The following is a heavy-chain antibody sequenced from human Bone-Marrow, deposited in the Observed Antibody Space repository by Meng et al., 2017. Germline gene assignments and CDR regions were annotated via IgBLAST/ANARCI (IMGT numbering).Heavy chain of an antibody. CDR3: AHRGGGDWFDP. Sequence: QITLKGSGPTLLKPPQTPTLTCPFSGFSLSTSGVGVGWIRQPPGKALEWLALIYWDDDKRYSPSLKSRLTITKDTSKNQVVLTMTNMDPVDTATYYCAHRGGGDWFDPWGQGTLVTVSS. D-gene: IGHD2-15*01. CDR1: GFSLSTSGVG. V-gene: IGHV2-5*02. J-gene: IGHJ5*02. CDR2: IYWDDDK.